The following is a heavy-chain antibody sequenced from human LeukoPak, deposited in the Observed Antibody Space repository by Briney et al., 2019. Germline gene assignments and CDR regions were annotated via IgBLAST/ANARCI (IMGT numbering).Heavy chain of an antibody. D-gene: IGHD2-2*01. CDR3: ARDFIVVVPAAMNHWFDP. CDR2: ISAYNGNT. J-gene: IGHJ5*02. CDR1: GYTFTSYG. V-gene: IGHV1-18*01. Sequence: ASVKVSCKASGYTFTSYGISWVRQAPGQGLEWMGWISAYNGNTNYAQKLQGRVTMTTDTSTSTAYMELRSLRSDDTAVYYCARDFIVVVPAAMNHWFDPWGQGTLVTVSS.